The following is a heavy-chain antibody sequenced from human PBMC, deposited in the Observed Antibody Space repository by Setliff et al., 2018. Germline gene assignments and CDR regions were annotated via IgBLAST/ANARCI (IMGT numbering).Heavy chain of an antibody. Sequence: PGGSLRLSCAASGFTFRSYEMNWVRQAPGKGLEWISYITTSGSTIYYADSVKGRFTISRDNAKNSLYLQMNSLRAEDTAVYYCASHEPWLLNAFDIWGQGTMVTVSS. V-gene: IGHV3-48*03. CDR1: GFTFRSYE. CDR3: ASHEPWLLNAFDI. CDR2: ITTSGSTI. D-gene: IGHD6-19*01. J-gene: IGHJ3*02.